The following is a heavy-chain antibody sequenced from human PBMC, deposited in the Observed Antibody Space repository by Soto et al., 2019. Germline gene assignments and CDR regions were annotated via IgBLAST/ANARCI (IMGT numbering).Heavy chain of an antibody. CDR3: ARDLPPYFAVLTGYYGY. J-gene: IGHJ4*02. V-gene: IGHV1-18*01. Sequence: QVQLVQSGAEVKKPGASVKVSCKASGYTFTSYGISWVRQAPGQGLEWMGWISAYNGNTNYAQKLQGRVTMTTDTSXSXXYMELRSLRSDDTAVYYCARDLPPYFAVLTGYYGYWGQGTLVTVSS. CDR1: GYTFTSYG. CDR2: ISAYNGNT. D-gene: IGHD3-9*01.